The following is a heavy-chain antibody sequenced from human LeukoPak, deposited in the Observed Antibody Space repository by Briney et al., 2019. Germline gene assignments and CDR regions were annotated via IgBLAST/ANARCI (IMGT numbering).Heavy chain of an antibody. CDR3: ARDNRPYSAAGKPFDY. Sequence: GGSLRLSCAASGFTFSSYAMHWVRQAPGKGLEWVAVISYDGSNKYYADSAKGRFTISRDNSKNTLYLQMNSLRAEDTAVYYCARDNRPYSAAGKPFDYWGQGTLVTVSS. V-gene: IGHV3-30-3*01. J-gene: IGHJ4*02. CDR1: GFTFSSYA. D-gene: IGHD6-13*01. CDR2: ISYDGSNK.